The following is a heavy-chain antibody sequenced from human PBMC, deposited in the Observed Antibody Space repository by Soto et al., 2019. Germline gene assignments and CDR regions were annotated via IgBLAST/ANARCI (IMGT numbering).Heavy chain of an antibody. V-gene: IGHV4-61*01. J-gene: IGHJ6*02. D-gene: IGHD6-19*01. CDR1: GGAVSSGSYY. CDR3: ARAHRPVAVAGHYGMDV. Sequence: SETLSLTCTVSGGAVSSGSYYWSWIRQPPGKGLEWIGYIYYSGSTNYNPSLKSRVTISVDTSKNQFSLKLSSVTAADTAVYYCARAHRPVAVAGHYGMDVWGQGTTVTVSS. CDR2: IYYSGST.